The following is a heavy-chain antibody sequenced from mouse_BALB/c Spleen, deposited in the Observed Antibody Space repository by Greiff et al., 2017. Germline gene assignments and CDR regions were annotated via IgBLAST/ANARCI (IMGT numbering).Heavy chain of an antibody. J-gene: IGHJ2*01. CDR2: ISSGGSYT. D-gene: IGHD1-2*01. CDR1: GFTFSSYA. CDR3: ARGNYGPYYFDY. Sequence: EVKLVESGGGLVKPGGSLKLSCAASGFTFSSYAMSWVRQTPEKRLEWVATISSGGSYTYYPDSVKGRFTISRDNAKNTLYLQMSSLRSEDTAMYYCARGNYGPYYFDYWGQGTTLTVSS. V-gene: IGHV5-9-3*01.